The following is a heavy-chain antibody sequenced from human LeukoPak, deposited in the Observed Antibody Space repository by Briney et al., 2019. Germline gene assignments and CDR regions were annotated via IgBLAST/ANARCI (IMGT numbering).Heavy chain of an antibody. Sequence: SETLSLTCAVYGGSFSGYYWSWIRQPPGKGLEWIGEINHSGSTNYNPSLKSRATISVDTSKNQFSLKLSSVTAADTAVYYCARADYSNGACWFDPWGQGTLVTVSS. J-gene: IGHJ5*02. V-gene: IGHV4-34*01. CDR1: GGSFSGYY. D-gene: IGHD4-11*01. CDR2: INHSGST. CDR3: ARADYSNGACWFDP.